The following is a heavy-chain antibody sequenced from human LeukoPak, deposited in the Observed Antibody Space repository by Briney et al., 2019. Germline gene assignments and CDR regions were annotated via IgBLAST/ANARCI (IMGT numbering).Heavy chain of an antibody. CDR2: MYYDGTT. CDR3: ARRSDSGSDDGEDYFDY. V-gene: IGHV4-39*01. J-gene: IGHJ4*02. D-gene: IGHD1-26*01. Sequence: PSETLSLTCTVSGASIFSTSFYWGWLRQPPGTGLEGHGSMYYDGTTYHNPSLKSRVTISVDTSNSQFSLRLTSVTAADTAVYFWARRSDSGSDDGEDYFDYWGQGTLVTVSA. CDR1: GASIFSTSFY.